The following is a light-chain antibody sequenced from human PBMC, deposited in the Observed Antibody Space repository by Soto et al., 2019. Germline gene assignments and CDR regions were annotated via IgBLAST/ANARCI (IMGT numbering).Light chain of an antibody. Sequence: DIQMTQSPSTLSASVGDRVTITCRASQSISVYLAWYQQRPREAPKLLIYGGSSLESGVPSRFSGSGSGTEFTLTISSLQPTDFATYDCHQYATSSPTFGQGTKVEI. V-gene: IGKV1-5*01. CDR3: HQYATSSPT. J-gene: IGKJ2*01. CDR2: GGS. CDR1: QSISVY.